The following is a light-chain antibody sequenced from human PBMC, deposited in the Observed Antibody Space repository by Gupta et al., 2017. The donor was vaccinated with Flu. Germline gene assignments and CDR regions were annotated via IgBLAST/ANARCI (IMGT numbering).Light chain of an antibody. J-gene: IGLJ3*02. V-gene: IGLV2-14*01. CDR1: SSDVGGYNY. CDR3: SSYTSSNSLE. Sequence: SITISGTGTSSDVGGYNYVSWYQHHPGKAPKLMIYEVINRPSGVSNRFSGSKSGNTASLTXSXLQAEDXADYYCSSYTSSNSLEFGGGTKLTVL. CDR2: EVI.